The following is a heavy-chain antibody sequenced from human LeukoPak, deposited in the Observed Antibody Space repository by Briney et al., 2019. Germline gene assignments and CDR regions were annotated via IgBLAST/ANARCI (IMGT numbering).Heavy chain of an antibody. CDR3: AKDVPPRITIFGVVN. J-gene: IGHJ4*02. Sequence: GGSLRLSCAASGFTFSSYGMHWVRQAPGKGLEWVAFIPYDGSNKYYADSVKGRFTISRDNSKNTLYLQMNSLRAEDTAVYYCAKDVPPRITIFGVVNWGQGTLVTVSS. CDR2: IPYDGSNK. V-gene: IGHV3-30*02. CDR1: GFTFSSYG. D-gene: IGHD3-3*01.